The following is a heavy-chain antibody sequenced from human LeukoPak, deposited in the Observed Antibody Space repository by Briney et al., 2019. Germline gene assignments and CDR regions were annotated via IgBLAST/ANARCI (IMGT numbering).Heavy chain of an antibody. CDR1: GFTFSDYY. D-gene: IGHD3-22*01. Sequence: GRSLRLSCTASGFTFSDYYMSWIRQAPGKGLEWVSYISSSGSTIYYADSVKGRFTISRDNAKNSLYLQMNSLRAEDTAVYYCAREVRYYDSSGYYQSWFDPWGQGTLITVSS. V-gene: IGHV3-11*01. CDR2: ISSSGSTI. CDR3: AREVRYYDSSGYYQSWFDP. J-gene: IGHJ5*02.